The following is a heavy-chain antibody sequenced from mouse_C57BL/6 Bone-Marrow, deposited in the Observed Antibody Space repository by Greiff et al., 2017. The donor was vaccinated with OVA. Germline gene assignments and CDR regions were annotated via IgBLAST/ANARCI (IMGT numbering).Heavy chain of an antibody. CDR1: GYTFTSYP. Sequence: QVQLQQSGAELARPGASVKMSCKASGYTFTSYPIHWVKQRPGQGLEWIGYINPSSGYTKYNQKFKDKATLTADKSSSTAYMQLSSLTSEDSAGYYCERHGNFDYWGQGTTLTVSS. V-gene: IGHV1-4*01. CDR3: ERHGNFDY. CDR2: INPSSGYT. J-gene: IGHJ2*01. D-gene: IGHD1-1*01.